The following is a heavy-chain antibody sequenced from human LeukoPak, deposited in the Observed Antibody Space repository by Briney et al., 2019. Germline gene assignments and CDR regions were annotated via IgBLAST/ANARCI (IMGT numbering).Heavy chain of an antibody. J-gene: IGHJ4*02. CDR1: VFTFSSYW. Sequence: GGSLRLSCAASVFTFSSYWMHWVRQAPGKGLVWVSRINSDGSSTSYADSVKGRFTISRDNAKNTLYLQMNSLRAEDTAVYYCARANTKGYEFWSGYYTDDYCGQGTLVTVSS. V-gene: IGHV3-74*01. CDR3: ARANTKGYEFWSGYYTDDY. CDR2: INSDGSST. D-gene: IGHD3-3*01.